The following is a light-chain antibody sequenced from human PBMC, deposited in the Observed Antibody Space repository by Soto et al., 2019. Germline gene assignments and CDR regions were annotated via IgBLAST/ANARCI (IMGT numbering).Light chain of an antibody. CDR3: QTWGTAIHDVV. CDR1: SGHSTYD. CDR2: LNSDGSH. J-gene: IGLJ2*01. Sequence: QLVLTQSPSASASLGASVKLTCTLSSGHSTYDIAWHQQQPEKGPRYLMKLNSDGSHSKGDGIPDRFSGSSSGAERHLSISGLQSEDEADYYCQTWGTAIHDVVFGGGTKLTVL. V-gene: IGLV4-69*01.